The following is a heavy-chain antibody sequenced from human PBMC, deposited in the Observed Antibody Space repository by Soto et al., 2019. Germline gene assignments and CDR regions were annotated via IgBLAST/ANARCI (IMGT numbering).Heavy chain of an antibody. J-gene: IGHJ5*02. Sequence: ASVKVSCKASGYTFTGYYMHWVRQAPGQGLEWMGWINPNSGGTNYAQKFQGRVTMTRDTSISTAYMELSRLRSDDTAVYYCARAFGYCSSTSCTNWFDPWGQGTLVTVSS. CDR2: INPNSGGT. CDR3: ARAFGYCSSTSCTNWFDP. V-gene: IGHV1-2*02. D-gene: IGHD2-2*03. CDR1: GYTFTGYY.